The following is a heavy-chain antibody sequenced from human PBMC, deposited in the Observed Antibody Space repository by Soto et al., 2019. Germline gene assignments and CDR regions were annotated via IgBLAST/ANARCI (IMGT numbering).Heavy chain of an antibody. CDR2: FDPEDGET. D-gene: IGHD6-13*01. J-gene: IGHJ4*02. Sequence: RASVKVSCKVSGYTLTELSMHWVRQAPGKGLEWMGGFDPEDGETIYAQKFQGRVTMTEDTSTDTAYMELSSLRSEDTAVYYCATDLGIAAGSDYWGQGTLVTVSS. CDR1: GYTLTELS. V-gene: IGHV1-24*01. CDR3: ATDLGIAAGSDY.